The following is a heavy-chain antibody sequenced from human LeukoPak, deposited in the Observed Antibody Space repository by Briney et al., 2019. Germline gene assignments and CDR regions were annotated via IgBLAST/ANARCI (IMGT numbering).Heavy chain of an antibody. CDR1: GFICGGYW. CDR2: TNPDGSIK. V-gene: IGHV3-7*01. J-gene: IGHJ4*02. D-gene: IGHD3-3*01. Sequence: GGSLRLSCAASGFICGGYWMSWVRPAPGRGLEWVANTNPDGSIKYYVDSVNGRFTISRDNAKNSLYLQMNSLRAEDTAVYYCVSGFLQWLYWGQGTLVTVSS. CDR3: VSGFLQWLY.